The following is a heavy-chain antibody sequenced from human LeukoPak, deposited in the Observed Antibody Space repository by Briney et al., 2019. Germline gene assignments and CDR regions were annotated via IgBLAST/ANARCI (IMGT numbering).Heavy chain of an antibody. CDR3: ARREWLSEFDY. CDR1: GGSFSGYY. D-gene: IGHD5-24*01. J-gene: IGHJ4*02. Sequence: PSETLSLTCAVYGGSFSGYYWSWIRQPPGKGLEWIGEINHSGSTNYNPSLKSRVTISVDTSKNQFSLKLSPVTAADTAVYYCARREWLSEFDYWGQGTLVTVSS. V-gene: IGHV4-34*01. CDR2: INHSGST.